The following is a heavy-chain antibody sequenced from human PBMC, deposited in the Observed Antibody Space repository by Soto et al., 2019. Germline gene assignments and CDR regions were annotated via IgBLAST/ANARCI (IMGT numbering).Heavy chain of an antibody. CDR3: ATKDDHKDDQPYYYGMDV. CDR2: ISVFNGDT. D-gene: IGHD3-16*01. CDR1: GYTSSSYG. V-gene: IGHV1-18*01. Sequence: GASVKVSCKAPGYTSSSYGINWVRQAPGQGLEWMGWISVFNGDTKYAQKFQGRVAITKDPGTSTAHMELRSLSSDDAAVYFCATKDDHKDDQPYYYGMDVWGQGTTVTVSS. J-gene: IGHJ6*02.